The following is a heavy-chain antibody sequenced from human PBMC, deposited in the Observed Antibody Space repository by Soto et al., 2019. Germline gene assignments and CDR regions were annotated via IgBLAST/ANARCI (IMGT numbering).Heavy chain of an antibody. J-gene: IGHJ4*02. Sequence: ASVKVSCTASGYTFTSYGISCVRQAPGQGLEWMGWISAYNGSANYAQKLQGRVTMTTDTSTSTAYMELRSLRSDDTAVYYCARVSHYCSGGSCYSSYFDYWGQGTLVTVSS. CDR1: GYTFTSYG. V-gene: IGHV1-18*01. CDR2: ISAYNGSA. CDR3: ARVSHYCSGGSCYSSYFDY. D-gene: IGHD2-15*01.